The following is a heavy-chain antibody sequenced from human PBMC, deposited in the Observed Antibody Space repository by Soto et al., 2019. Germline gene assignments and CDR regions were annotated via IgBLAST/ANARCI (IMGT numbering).Heavy chain of an antibody. Sequence: GGSLRLSCAASGFTFSDYYMSWICQAPGKGLEWVSYISSSGSTIYYADSVKGRFTISRDNAKNSLYLQMNSLRAEDTAVYYCARALSDIVVVPAAADYWGQGTLVTVSS. CDR3: ARALSDIVVVPAAADY. J-gene: IGHJ4*02. V-gene: IGHV3-11*01. CDR1: GFTFSDYY. CDR2: ISSSGSTI. D-gene: IGHD2-2*01.